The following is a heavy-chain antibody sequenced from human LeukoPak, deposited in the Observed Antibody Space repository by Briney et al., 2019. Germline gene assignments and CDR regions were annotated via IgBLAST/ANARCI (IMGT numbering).Heavy chain of an antibody. Sequence: GGSLRLSCAASGFAFGSYAMSCVRQAPGKWLEWVSGISGRGDRTYYADCVKGRSTISRDNSKKKVYLQMNSLRAEDTAVYYFANPPYYYDSSDYSKRGVFDIWGQGTMVTVSS. D-gene: IGHD3-22*01. CDR1: GFAFGSYA. J-gene: IGHJ3*02. CDR3: ANPPYYYDSSDYSKRGVFDI. V-gene: IGHV3-23*01. CDR2: ISGRGDRT.